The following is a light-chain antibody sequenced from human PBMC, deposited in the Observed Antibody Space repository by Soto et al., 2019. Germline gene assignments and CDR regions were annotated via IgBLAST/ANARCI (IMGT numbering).Light chain of an antibody. CDR3: SSYSKTSPVI. CDR2: DVS. V-gene: IGLV2-14*03. J-gene: IGLJ2*01. Sequence: QSVLTQPASMSGSPGQSITISCTGTSSDVGGYGYVSWYQQHPGKPPKLMIYDVSDRPSGVSNRFSGSKSGNTASLTISGPQAEDDADYYCSSYSKTSPVIFGGGTKLTVL. CDR1: SSDVGGYGY.